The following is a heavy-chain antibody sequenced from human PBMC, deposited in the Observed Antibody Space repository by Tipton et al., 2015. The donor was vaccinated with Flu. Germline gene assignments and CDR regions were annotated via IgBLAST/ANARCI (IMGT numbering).Heavy chain of an antibody. D-gene: IGHD2-2*01. CDR3: ARGCRSTNCHVYAFEI. Sequence: SLRLSCAASTFTFSSYWMHWVRQAPGKGLVWVSRINSDERTTTYADSVKGRFTISRDNAKNTLYLQMNSLRAEDTAVYYCARGCRSTNCHVYAFEIWGQGTMVTVSS. J-gene: IGHJ3*02. CDR1: TFTFSSYW. CDR2: INSDERTT. V-gene: IGHV3-74*03.